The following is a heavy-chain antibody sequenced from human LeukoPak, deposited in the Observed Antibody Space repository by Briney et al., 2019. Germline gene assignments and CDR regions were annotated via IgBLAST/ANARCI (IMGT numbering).Heavy chain of an antibody. J-gene: IGHJ4*02. Sequence: SVKVSCKASGGTFSSYAISWVRQAPGQGLEWMGRIIPIFGTANYAQKFQGRVTITTDESTSTAYMELSSLRSEDTAVYYCARLGKMATTEVHERWGQGTLVTVSS. CDR2: IIPIFGTA. CDR1: GGTFSSYA. V-gene: IGHV1-69*05. D-gene: IGHD5-24*01. CDR3: ARLGKMATTEVHER.